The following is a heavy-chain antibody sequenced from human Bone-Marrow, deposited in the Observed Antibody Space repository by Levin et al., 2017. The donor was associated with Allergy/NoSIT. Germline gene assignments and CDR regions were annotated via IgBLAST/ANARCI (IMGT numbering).Heavy chain of an antibody. CDR2: ISYAGRNE. CDR1: GFTVSNNY. CDR3: AKSSVTYSSYYYGMDL. D-gene: IGHD4-11*01. Sequence: GGSLRLSCAASGFTVSNNYMSWVRQAPGKGLQWVAVISYAGRNEYYTDSVKGRFTISRDNSKNTLYLEMHSLRYEDTAVYYCAKSSVTYSSYYYGMDLWGQGTTVTVSS. J-gene: IGHJ6*02. V-gene: IGHV3-30*18.